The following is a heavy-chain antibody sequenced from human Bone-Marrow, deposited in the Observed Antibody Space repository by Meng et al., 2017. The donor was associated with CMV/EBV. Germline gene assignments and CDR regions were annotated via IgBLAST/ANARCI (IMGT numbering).Heavy chain of an antibody. CDR3: ARRVGWYESGMDV. D-gene: IGHD6-19*01. J-gene: IGHJ6*02. Sequence: SVKVSCKASGYTFTSYYMHWVRQAPGQGLEWMGGIIPILGIANYAQKFQGRVTITADKSTSTAYMELSSLRSEDTAVYYCARRVGWYESGMDVWGQGTTVTVSS. CDR1: GYTFTSYY. V-gene: IGHV1-69*10. CDR2: IIPILGIA.